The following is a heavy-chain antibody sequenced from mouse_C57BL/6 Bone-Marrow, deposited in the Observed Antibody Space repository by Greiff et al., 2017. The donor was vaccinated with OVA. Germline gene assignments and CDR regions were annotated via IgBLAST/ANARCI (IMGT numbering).Heavy chain of an antibody. J-gene: IGHJ3*01. V-gene: IGHV1-42*01. CDR1: GYSFTGYY. CDR2: INPSTGGT. CDR3: ARGGTGPFAY. Sequence: VQLQQSGPELVKPGASVKISCKASGYSFTGYYMNWVKQSPEKSLEWIGEINPSTGGTTYNQKFKAKATLTVDKSSSTAYMQLKSLTSEDSAVYYCARGGTGPFAYWGQGTLTTVSA. D-gene: IGHD4-1*01.